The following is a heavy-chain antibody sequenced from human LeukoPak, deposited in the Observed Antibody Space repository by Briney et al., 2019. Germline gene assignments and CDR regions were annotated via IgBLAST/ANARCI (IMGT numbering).Heavy chain of an antibody. Sequence: PSETLSLTCTVSGGSISSSSYYWGWIRQPPGKGLEWIGSIYYSGSTYYNPSLKSRVTISVDTSKNQFSLKLSSVTAADTAVYYCARGLGQWLVRWNYWGQGTLVTVSS. D-gene: IGHD6-19*01. CDR2: IYYSGST. CDR1: GGSISSSSYY. J-gene: IGHJ4*02. V-gene: IGHV4-39*07. CDR3: ARGLGQWLVRWNY.